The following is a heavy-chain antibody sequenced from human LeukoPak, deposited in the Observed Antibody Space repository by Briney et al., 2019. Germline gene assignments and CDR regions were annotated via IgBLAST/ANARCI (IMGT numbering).Heavy chain of an antibody. J-gene: IGHJ3*02. Sequence: ASVKVSCKASGYTLPTYVINWVRQAPGQGLEWMGWISAYNGDTNYAQKLQGRVTMTTDTSTYTAYMELRSLRSDDTAVYYCARGGYSYGQHAFDICGQGTMVTVSS. V-gene: IGHV1-18*01. D-gene: IGHD5-18*01. CDR1: GYTLPTYV. CDR2: ISAYNGDT. CDR3: ARGGYSYGQHAFDI.